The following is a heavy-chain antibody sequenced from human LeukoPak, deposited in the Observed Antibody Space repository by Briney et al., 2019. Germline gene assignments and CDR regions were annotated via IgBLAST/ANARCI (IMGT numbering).Heavy chain of an antibody. CDR2: IIPILGIA. Sequence: GASVKVSCKASGYTFSSYHVSWVRQAPGQGLEWMGRIIPILGIANYAQKLQGRVRITADISTSTAYMELSSLRFEDTAVYYCARGTNDIAVVDSGFWDCWGQGTLVTVSS. V-gene: IGHV1-69*04. CDR3: ARGTNDIAVVDSGFWDC. D-gene: IGHD6-19*01. CDR1: GYTFSSYH. J-gene: IGHJ4*02.